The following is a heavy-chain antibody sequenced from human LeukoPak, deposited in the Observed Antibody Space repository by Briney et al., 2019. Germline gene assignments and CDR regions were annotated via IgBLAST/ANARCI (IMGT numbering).Heavy chain of an antibody. CDR2: ISWNSGRI. J-gene: IGHJ4*02. CDR1: GFTFDEHA. D-gene: IGHD2-21*01. V-gene: IGHV3-9*01. Sequence: PGRSLRLSCAASGFTFDEHAMHWVRQAPGKGLEWVSGISWNSGRIGYADSVKGRFTISRDNAKNSLYLQMNSLRAEDTAVYYCATLGCAGENCPRAGRALGGYWGQGTLVTVSS. CDR3: ATLGCAGENCPRAGRALGGY.